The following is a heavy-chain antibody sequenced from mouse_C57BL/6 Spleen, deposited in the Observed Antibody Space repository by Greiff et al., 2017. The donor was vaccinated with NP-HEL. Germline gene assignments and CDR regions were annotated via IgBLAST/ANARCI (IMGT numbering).Heavy chain of an antibody. J-gene: IGHJ3*01. V-gene: IGHV1-26*01. CDR2: INPNNGGT. CDR3: SRSGSWFAY. Sequence: VQLQQSGPELVKPGASVKISCKASGYTFTDYYMNWVKQSHGKSLEWIGDINPNNGGTSYNQKFKGKATLTVDKSSSTAYMELRSLPSEDSAVYYCSRSGSWFAYWGQGTLVTVSA. CDR1: GYTFTDYY. D-gene: IGHD1-1*01.